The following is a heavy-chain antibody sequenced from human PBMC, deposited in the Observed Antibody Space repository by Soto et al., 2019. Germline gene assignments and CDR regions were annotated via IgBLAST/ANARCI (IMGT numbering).Heavy chain of an antibody. CDR1: GYTFTSYG. CDR3: AREWTVVVTAPSRAFHI. D-gene: IGHD2-21*02. J-gene: IGHJ3*02. V-gene: IGHV1-18*01. CDR2: ISAYNRNT. Sequence: QVQLVQSGAEVKKPGASVKVSCKASGYTFTSYGISWVRQAPGQGLEWMGWISAYNRNTNYSQKRQGRLTMTTNTATTTAYMELRSLRSDDTAAYYRAREWTVVVTAPSRAFHIWGQRTMVTVSS.